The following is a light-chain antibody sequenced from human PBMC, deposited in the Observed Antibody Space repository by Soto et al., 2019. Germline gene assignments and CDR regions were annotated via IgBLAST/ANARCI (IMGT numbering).Light chain of an antibody. Sequence: DIQMTQSPSTLSASVGDRVTITCRARQTISIWLAWYQQKPGKAPKLLIYDASILESGVPSRFSGSGSRTEFTLTISSLQPHDFATYYCQQYNSYRTFGQGTKVEIK. CDR1: QTISIW. CDR3: QQYNSYRT. J-gene: IGKJ1*01. CDR2: DAS. V-gene: IGKV1-5*01.